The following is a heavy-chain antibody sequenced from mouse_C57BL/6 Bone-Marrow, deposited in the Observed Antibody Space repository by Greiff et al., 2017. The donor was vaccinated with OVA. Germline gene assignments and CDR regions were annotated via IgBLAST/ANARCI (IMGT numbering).Heavy chain of an antibody. CDR2: IYPGSGST. CDR1: GYTFTSYW. CDR3: ARGGTYLAY. J-gene: IGHJ3*01. D-gene: IGHD3-3*01. Sequence: QVQLQQPGAELVKPGASVKLSCKASGYTFTSYWMQWVKQRPGQGLEWIGDIYPGSGSTNYNEKFKSKATLTVDTSSSTAYMQLSSLTSEDSAVYYCARGGTYLAYWGQGTLVTVSA. V-gene: IGHV1-55*01.